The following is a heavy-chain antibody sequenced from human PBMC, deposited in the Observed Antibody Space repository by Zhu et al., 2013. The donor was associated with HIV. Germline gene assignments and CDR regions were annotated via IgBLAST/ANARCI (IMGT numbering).Heavy chain of an antibody. Sequence: QVQLVQSEAEVKKPGSSVKVSCKASGGTFSSYAISWVRQAPGQGLEWMGWISAYNGNTNYAQKLQGRVTMTTDTSTSTAYMELRSLRSDDTAVYYCARAAELNYCSGGSCDFYYYGMDVWGQGTTVTVSS. CDR2: ISAYNGNT. CDR1: GGTFSSYA. D-gene: IGHD2-15*01. CDR3: ARAAELNYCSGGSCDFYYYGMDV. J-gene: IGHJ6*02. V-gene: IGHV1-18*01.